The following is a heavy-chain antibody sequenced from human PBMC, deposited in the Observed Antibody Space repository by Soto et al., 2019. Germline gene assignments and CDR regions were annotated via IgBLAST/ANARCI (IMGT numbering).Heavy chain of an antibody. V-gene: IGHV2-5*02. CDR3: APIFDGSGGSDWFDP. D-gene: IGHD3-10*01. CDR2: IYWDDDK. J-gene: IGHJ5*02. CDR1: GFSLSTSGVG. Sequence: QITLKESGPTLVKPTQTLTLTCTFSGFSLSTSGVGVGWIRQPPGKALEWLALIYWDDDKRYSPSLKSRLTITKDTSKHQVVLTMTNMDPVDTATYYCAPIFDGSGGSDWFDPWGQGTLVTVSS.